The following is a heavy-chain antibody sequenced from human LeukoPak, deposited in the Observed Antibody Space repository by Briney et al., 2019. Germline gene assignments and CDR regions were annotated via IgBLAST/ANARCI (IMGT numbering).Heavy chain of an antibody. CDR1: GGSISSYY. CDR3: ARQSLYCSSTSCYEF. J-gene: IGHJ4*02. D-gene: IGHD2-2*01. Sequence: SETLSLTCTVSGGSISSYYWSWIRQPPGKGLEWIGYIYYSGSTNYNPSLKSRVTISVDTSKNQFSLKLSSVTAADTAVYYCARQSLYCSSTSCYEFWGQGTLVTVSS. CDR2: IYYSGST. V-gene: IGHV4-59*08.